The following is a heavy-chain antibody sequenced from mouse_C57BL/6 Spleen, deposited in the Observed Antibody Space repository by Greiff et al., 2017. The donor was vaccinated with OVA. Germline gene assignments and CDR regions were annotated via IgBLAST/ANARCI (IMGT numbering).Heavy chain of an antibody. V-gene: IGHV1-82*01. Sequence: QVQLQQSGPELVKPGASVKISCKASGYAFSSSWMNWVKQRPGKGLEWIGRIYPGDGDTNYNGKFKGKATLTADKSSSTAYMQLSSLTSEDSAVYFCARSLLYGNGQYYAMDYWGQGTSVTVSS. CDR1: GYAFSSSW. CDR2: IYPGDGDT. J-gene: IGHJ4*01. D-gene: IGHD2-1*01. CDR3: ARSLLYGNGQYYAMDY.